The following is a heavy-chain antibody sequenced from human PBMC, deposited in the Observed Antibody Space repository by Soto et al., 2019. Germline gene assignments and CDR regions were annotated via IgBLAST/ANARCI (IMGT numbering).Heavy chain of an antibody. CDR2: INPSGGST. Sequence: ASVKVSCKASGYTFTSYYMHWVRQAPGQGLEWMGIINPSGGSTSYAQKFQGRVTMTRDTSTSTVYMELSSLRSEDTAVYYCARDLLVFSSGYCPPGYWGQGTLVTVSS. D-gene: IGHD3-3*01. CDR3: ARDLLVFSSGYCPPGY. V-gene: IGHV1-46*01. CDR1: GYTFTSYY. J-gene: IGHJ4*02.